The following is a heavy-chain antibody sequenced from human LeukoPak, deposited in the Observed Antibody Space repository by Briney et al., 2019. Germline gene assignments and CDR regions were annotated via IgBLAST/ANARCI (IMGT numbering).Heavy chain of an antibody. D-gene: IGHD6-19*01. V-gene: IGHV3-7*04. CDR1: GFMFSGYW. Sequence: PGGALRLSCAASGFMFSGYWMSWVRQAPGKGLEWVANINEDGSEKYYVDSVKGRFTISRDNAKNSLFFEMNSLRVEDTSMYYCARDFRNSGWGSDYWGQGTLVTV. J-gene: IGHJ4*02. CDR3: ARDFRNSGWGSDY. CDR2: INEDGSEK.